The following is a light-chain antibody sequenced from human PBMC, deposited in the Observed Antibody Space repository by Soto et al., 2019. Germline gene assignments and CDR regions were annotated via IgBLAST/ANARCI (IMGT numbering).Light chain of an antibody. CDR1: VSDVGNFGP. V-gene: IGLV2-23*01. Sequence: SVLTQPASVSGSPGQSITISCTGSVSDVGNFGPVSWYQQHPGQVPKLIIYEGNRRPSGVSSRFSGSKSGNTASLTISGLQAEDEADYYCCSYVGARTYVFGPVTKVTV. J-gene: IGLJ1*01. CDR3: CSYVGARTYV. CDR2: EGN.